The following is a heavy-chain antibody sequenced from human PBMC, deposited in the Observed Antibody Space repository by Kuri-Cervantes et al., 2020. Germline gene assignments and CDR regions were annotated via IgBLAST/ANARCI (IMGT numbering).Heavy chain of an antibody. Sequence: SETLSLTCTVSGGSISSSSYYWGWIRQPPGKGLEWIGSIYYSGSTYYNPSLKSRVTISVDTSKNQFSLKLSSVTAADTAVYYCARQTGGRWLQSYYFDYWGQGTLVTVSS. CDR1: GGSISSSSYY. CDR3: ARQTGGRWLQSYYFDY. V-gene: IGHV4-39*01. D-gene: IGHD5-24*01. CDR2: IYYSGST. J-gene: IGHJ4*02.